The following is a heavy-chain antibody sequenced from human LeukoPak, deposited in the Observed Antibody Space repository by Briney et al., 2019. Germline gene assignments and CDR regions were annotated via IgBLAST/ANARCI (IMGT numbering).Heavy chain of an antibody. D-gene: IGHD3-10*01. CDR2: INSDGSST. J-gene: IGHJ5*02. CDR1: GFTFSSYW. V-gene: IGHV3-74*01. Sequence: GGSLRLSCAASGFTFSSYWIHWVRQAPGKGLLWVSRINSDGSSTSYADSVKGRLTISRDNDKNTLYLQMKSLRAEDTAVYYCARAYSRITMVRGVIPSWFDPWGQGTLVTVSS. CDR3: ARAYSRITMVRGVIPSWFDP.